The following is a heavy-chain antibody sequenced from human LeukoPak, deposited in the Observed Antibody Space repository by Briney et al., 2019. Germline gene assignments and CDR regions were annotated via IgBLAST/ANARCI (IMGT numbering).Heavy chain of an antibody. D-gene: IGHD6-13*01. Sequence: GGSLRLSCAASGFTFTSYYMHWVRQAPGQGLEWMGINNPSGGSTSYAQKFQGRVTMTRDTSTSTVYMELSSLRSEDTAVYYCASGSSSWSFDYWGQGTLVTVSS. CDR1: GFTFTSYY. V-gene: IGHV1-46*01. J-gene: IGHJ4*02. CDR3: ASGSSSWSFDY. CDR2: NNPSGGST.